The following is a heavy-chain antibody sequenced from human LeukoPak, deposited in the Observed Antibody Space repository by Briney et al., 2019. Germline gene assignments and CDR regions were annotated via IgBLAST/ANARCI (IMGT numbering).Heavy chain of an antibody. CDR3: ASRRTTALSLFDY. CDR1: GGSISSGDYY. D-gene: IGHD1-7*01. Sequence: SETLSLTCTVSGGSISSGDYYWSWIRQPPGKGLEWIGSMYYSGSTYYNPSLKSRVTISVDTSKNQFSLKLSSVTAADTAVYYCASRRTTALSLFDYWGQGTLVTVSS. CDR2: MYYSGST. J-gene: IGHJ4*02. V-gene: IGHV4-39*01.